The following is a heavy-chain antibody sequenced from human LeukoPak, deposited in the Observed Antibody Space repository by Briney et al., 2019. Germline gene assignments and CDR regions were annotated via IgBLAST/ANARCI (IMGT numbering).Heavy chain of an antibody. CDR2: INPNSGGT. J-gene: IGHJ6*03. CDR1: GFTFNGYY. Sequence: GASVKVSCKASGFTFNGYYMHWVRQAPGQGLEWMGWINPNSGGTNYAQKFQGRVTMTRDTSISTAYMELSRLRSDDTAVYYCAREGFSRGYYQYYYMDVWGKGTTVTVSS. D-gene: IGHD6-13*01. CDR3: AREGFSRGYYQYYYMDV. V-gene: IGHV1-2*02.